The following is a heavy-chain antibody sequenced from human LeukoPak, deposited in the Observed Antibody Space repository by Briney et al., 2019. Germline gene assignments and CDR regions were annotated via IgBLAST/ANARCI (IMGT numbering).Heavy chain of an antibody. CDR3: ARQVGYSYFDY. D-gene: IGHD5-18*01. Sequence: SQTLSLTCTVSVGSISSSSYYWGWIRQPPGKGLEWIGSIYYSGSTYYNPSLKSRVTLSVDTSKNQFSLKPISVTAADTAVYYCARQVGYSYFDYWGQGTLVTVSS. CDR2: IYYSGST. CDR1: VGSISSSSYY. J-gene: IGHJ4*02. V-gene: IGHV4-39*01.